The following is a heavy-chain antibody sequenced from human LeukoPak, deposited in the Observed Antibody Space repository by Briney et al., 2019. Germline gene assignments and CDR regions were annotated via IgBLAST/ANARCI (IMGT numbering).Heavy chain of an antibody. D-gene: IGHD6-19*01. Sequence: QPGGSLRLSCVASGFTVSSNYMSWVRQAPGKGLEWVANINQDGSEKYYVDSVKGRFTISRDNAKNSLYLQMNSLGAEDTAVYYCARDLRAVTGTGLSGYFDLWGRGTLVTVSS. CDR1: GFTVSSNY. CDR3: ARDLRAVTGTGLSGYFDL. J-gene: IGHJ2*01. V-gene: IGHV3-7*01. CDR2: INQDGSEK.